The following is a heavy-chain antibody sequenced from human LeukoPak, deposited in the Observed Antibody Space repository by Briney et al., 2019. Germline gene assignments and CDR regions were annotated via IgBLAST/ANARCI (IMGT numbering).Heavy chain of an antibody. J-gene: IGHJ4*02. CDR3: ARRGSRDSSGYFIDY. CDR2: ISGSGGST. Sequence: SGGSLRLSCAVSGFTFSTYAMNWVRRAPGKGLEWLSGISGSGGSTYYADSVKGRFTISRDNSKNTLYLQMNSLRAEDTAVYYCARRGSRDSSGYFIDYWGQGTLVTVSS. CDR1: GFTFSTYA. D-gene: IGHD3-22*01. V-gene: IGHV3-23*01.